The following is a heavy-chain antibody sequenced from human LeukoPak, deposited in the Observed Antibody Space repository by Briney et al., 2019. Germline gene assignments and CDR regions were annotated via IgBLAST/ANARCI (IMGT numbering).Heavy chain of an antibody. V-gene: IGHV3-13*01. Sequence: QPGGSLRLSCAASGFTFSSYDMHWVRQATGKGLEWVSAIGTAGDTYYPGSVKGRFTISRENAKNSLYLQMNSLRAGDTAVYYCARDKWELGGGDAFDIWGQGTMVTVSS. D-gene: IGHD1-26*01. CDR1: GFTFSSYD. J-gene: IGHJ3*02. CDR3: ARDKWELGGGDAFDI. CDR2: IGTAGDT.